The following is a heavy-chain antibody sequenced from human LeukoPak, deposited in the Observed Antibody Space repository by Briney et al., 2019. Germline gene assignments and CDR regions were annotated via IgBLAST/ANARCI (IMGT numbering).Heavy chain of an antibody. J-gene: IGHJ4*02. CDR2: IYTSGST. CDR1: GGSISSGSYY. CDR3: ASTYYDSSGYYPFDY. Sequence: SQTLSLTCTVSGGSISSGSYYWSWIRQPAGRGLEWIVRIYTSGSTNYNPSLKSRVTISVYTSKNQFSLKLSSVTAADTAVYYCASTYYDSSGYYPFDYWGQGTLVTVSS. D-gene: IGHD3-22*01. V-gene: IGHV4-61*02.